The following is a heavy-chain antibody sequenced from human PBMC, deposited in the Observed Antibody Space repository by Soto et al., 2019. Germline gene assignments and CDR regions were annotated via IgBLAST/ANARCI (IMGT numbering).Heavy chain of an antibody. CDR1: GFSFDDHA. CDR2: ISWSSGSI. V-gene: IGHV3-9*01. CDR3: AKDRSSGSGIDPTKHYYGLDV. D-gene: IGHD3-10*01. Sequence: PGGSLRLSCAASGFSFDDHAMHWVRQAPGKGLEWVSGISWSSGSIAYADSVKGRFTISRDNAKNSLYLQMNSLRPEDTALYYCAKDRSSGSGIDPTKHYYGLDVWGQGTTVTVSS. J-gene: IGHJ6*02.